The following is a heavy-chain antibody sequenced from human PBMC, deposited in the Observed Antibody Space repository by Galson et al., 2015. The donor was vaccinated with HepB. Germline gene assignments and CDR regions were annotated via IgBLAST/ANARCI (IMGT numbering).Heavy chain of an antibody. D-gene: IGHD3-10*01. CDR1: GFTFSSYG. Sequence: SLRLSCAASGFTFSSYGMHWVRQAPGKGLEWVAVISYDGSNKYYADSVKGRFTISRDNSKNTLYLQMNSLRAEDTAVYYCAKPFSSYGSGSYGVFDYWGQGTLVTVSS. CDR2: ISYDGSNK. CDR3: AKPFSSYGSGSYGVFDY. J-gene: IGHJ4*02. V-gene: IGHV3-30*18.